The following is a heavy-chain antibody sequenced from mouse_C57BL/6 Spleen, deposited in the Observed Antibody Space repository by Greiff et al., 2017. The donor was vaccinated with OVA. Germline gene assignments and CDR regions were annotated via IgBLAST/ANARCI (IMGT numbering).Heavy chain of an antibody. Sequence: EVQLQQSGAELVKPGASVKLSCTASGFNIKDYYMHWVKQRTEQGLEWIGRIDPEDGEPKYAPKFQGKATITADTSSNTAYLQLISLTSEDTAVYYCAPYYYGSSWFAYWGQGTLVTFSA. CDR1: GFNIKDYY. V-gene: IGHV14-2*01. J-gene: IGHJ3*01. CDR3: APYYYGSSWFAY. D-gene: IGHD1-1*01. CDR2: IDPEDGEP.